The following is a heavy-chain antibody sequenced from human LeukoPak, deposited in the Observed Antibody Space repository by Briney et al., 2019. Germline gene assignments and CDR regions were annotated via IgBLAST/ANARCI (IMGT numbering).Heavy chain of an antibody. CDR2: IYYSGST. CDR1: GGSISSSSYY. J-gene: IGHJ4*02. V-gene: IGHV4-39*01. CDR3: ARRGNRIALDY. D-gene: IGHD6-13*01. Sequence: PSETLSLTCTVSGGSISSSSYYWGWIRQPPGKGLEWIGSIYYSGSTYYNPSLKSRVTISVDTSKNQFSLKLSSVTAADTAVYYCARRGNRIALDYWGQGTLVTVSS.